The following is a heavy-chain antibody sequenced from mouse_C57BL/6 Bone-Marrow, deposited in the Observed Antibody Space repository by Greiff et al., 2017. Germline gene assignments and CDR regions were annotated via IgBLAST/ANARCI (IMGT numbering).Heavy chain of an antibody. V-gene: IGHV1-81*01. J-gene: IGHJ3*01. CDR2: IYPRSGNT. CDR1: GYTFTSYG. Sequence: VKLQESGAELARPGASVKLSCKASGYTFTSYGISWVKQRTGPGLEWIGEIYPRSGNTYYNEKFKGKATLTADKSSSTAYMELRSLTSEDSAVYFCAREDPIYYDYDEAWFAYWGQGTLVTVSA. D-gene: IGHD2-4*01. CDR3: AREDPIYYDYDEAWFAY.